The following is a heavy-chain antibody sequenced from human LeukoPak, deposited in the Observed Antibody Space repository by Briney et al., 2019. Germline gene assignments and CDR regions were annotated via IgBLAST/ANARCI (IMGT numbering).Heavy chain of an antibody. CDR3: ARGLGGATMGYFDY. J-gene: IGHJ4*02. D-gene: IGHD1-26*01. V-gene: IGHV1-69*05. Sequence: GSSVKVSCKASGGTFSSYAISWVRQAPEQGLEWMGGIIPIFGTANYAQKFQGRVTITTDESTSTAYMELSSLRSEDTAVYYCARGLGGATMGYFDYWGQGTLVTVSS. CDR2: IIPIFGTA. CDR1: GGTFSSYA.